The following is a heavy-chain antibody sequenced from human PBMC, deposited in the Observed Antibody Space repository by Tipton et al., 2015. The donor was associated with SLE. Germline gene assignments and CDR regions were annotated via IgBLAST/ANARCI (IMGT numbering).Heavy chain of an antibody. CDR2: IYSGGST. J-gene: IGHJ4*02. CDR1: GFTVSSNY. Sequence: SLRLSCAASGFTVSSNYMSWVRQAPGKGLEWVSVIYSGGSTYYADSVKGRFTISGDNSKNTLYLQMNSLRAEDTAVYYCARGGSGSYYNNWGQGTLVTVSS. V-gene: IGHV3-66*01. D-gene: IGHD3-10*01. CDR3: ARGGSGSYYNN.